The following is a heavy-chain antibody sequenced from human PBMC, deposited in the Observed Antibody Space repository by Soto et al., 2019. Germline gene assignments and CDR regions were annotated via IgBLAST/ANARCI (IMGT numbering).Heavy chain of an antibody. Sequence: ASVKVSCKASGYTFASFGFSWVRQAPGQGLEWMAWISADNGDTNNAQKFQGRVILTTDTSTSTAYMELRSLRSDDTAVYYCARGSMIVVVTPDYWGQGTLVTVSS. J-gene: IGHJ4*02. D-gene: IGHD3-22*01. CDR1: GYTFASFG. V-gene: IGHV1-18*01. CDR3: ARGSMIVVVTPDY. CDR2: ISADNGDT.